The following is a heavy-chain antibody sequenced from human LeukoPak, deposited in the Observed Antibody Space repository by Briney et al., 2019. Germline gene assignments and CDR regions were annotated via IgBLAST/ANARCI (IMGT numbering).Heavy chain of an antibody. J-gene: IGHJ4*02. Sequence: ASVKISCKASGYIFTNYYLYWVRQAPGQGLEWMGVINPVGGVTTYAQRFQGRVTRTRDTSTSTFDMELSSLKSEDTAVYYCARLWSYYDNSGFFEDYWGQGTLVTVSS. V-gene: IGHV1-46*01. CDR1: GYIFTNYY. D-gene: IGHD3-22*01. CDR3: ARLWSYYDNSGFFEDY. CDR2: INPVGGVT.